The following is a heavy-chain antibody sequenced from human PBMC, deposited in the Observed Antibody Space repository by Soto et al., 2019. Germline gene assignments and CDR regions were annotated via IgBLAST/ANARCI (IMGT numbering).Heavy chain of an antibody. CDR3: ARSTNDYGDRH. Sequence: QVHLEQSGAEVKKPGASVKVSCKASGYTFNSYGISWVRQAPGQGLEWMGWMNPNSGNTGYAQKFQGRVTMTRNTSISTAYMELSSLRSEDTAVYYCARSTNDYGDRHWGQGTLVTVSS. V-gene: IGHV1-8*01. CDR2: MNPNSGNT. D-gene: IGHD4-17*01. J-gene: IGHJ4*02. CDR1: GYTFNSYG.